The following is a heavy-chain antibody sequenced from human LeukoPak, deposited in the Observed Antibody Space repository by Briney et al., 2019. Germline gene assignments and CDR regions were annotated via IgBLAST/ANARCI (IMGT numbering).Heavy chain of an antibody. CDR3: AKDKGIAVAVAFDI. CDR2: ISWNSGSI. J-gene: IGHJ3*02. Sequence: HTGGSLRLSCAASGFTFDDYAMHWVRQAPGKGLEWVSGISWNSGSIGYADSVKGRFAISRDNAKNSLYLQMNSLRAEDMALYYCAKDKGIAVAVAFDIWGQGTMVTVSS. V-gene: IGHV3-9*03. D-gene: IGHD6-19*01. CDR1: GFTFDDYA.